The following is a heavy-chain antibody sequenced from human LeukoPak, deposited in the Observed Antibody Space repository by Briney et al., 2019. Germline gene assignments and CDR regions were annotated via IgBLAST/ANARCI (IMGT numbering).Heavy chain of an antibody. CDR2: ITSDGST. D-gene: IGHD1-26*01. Sequence: GGSLRLSCAASGFTLSSYMMSWVRQAPGQGLEWVSTITSDGSTFYVDSVRGRFTISRDNSKNTLYLQMNSLRAEDTAVYYCTRANSATIPGVDPWGQGTLVTVSS. V-gene: IGHV3-23*01. CDR1: GFTLSSYM. CDR3: TRANSATIPGVDP. J-gene: IGHJ5*02.